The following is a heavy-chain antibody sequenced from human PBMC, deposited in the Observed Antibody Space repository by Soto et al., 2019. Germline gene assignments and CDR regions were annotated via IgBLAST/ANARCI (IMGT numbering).Heavy chain of an antibody. CDR1: GGTFSSYA. J-gene: IGHJ6*02. CDR2: IIPIFGTA. D-gene: IGHD2-15*01. V-gene: IGHV1-69*12. CDR3: ARARGVVAATFYYYYGMDV. Sequence: QVQLVQSGAEVKKPGSSVKVSCKASGGTFSSYAISWVRQAPGQGLEWMGGIIPIFGTANYAQKFQGRVTITADESTSTAYMELSSLRSEDTAVYYCARARGVVAATFYYYYGMDVWGQGTTVTVSS.